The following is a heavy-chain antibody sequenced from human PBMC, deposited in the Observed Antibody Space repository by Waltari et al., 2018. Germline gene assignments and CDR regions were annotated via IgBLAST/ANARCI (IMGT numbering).Heavy chain of an antibody. CDR1: GFTLSRHG. CDR3: AAGLAA. J-gene: IGHJ4*02. Sequence: QVQLVESGGGVVQPGRSLRLSCAASGFTLSRHGMPWVRQAPGKGLEWVAVISYDGSNKYYADSVKGRFTISRDNSKNTLYLQMNSLRAEDTAVYYCAAGLAAGGQGTLVTVSS. V-gene: IGHV3-30*03. D-gene: IGHD6-13*01. CDR2: ISYDGSNK.